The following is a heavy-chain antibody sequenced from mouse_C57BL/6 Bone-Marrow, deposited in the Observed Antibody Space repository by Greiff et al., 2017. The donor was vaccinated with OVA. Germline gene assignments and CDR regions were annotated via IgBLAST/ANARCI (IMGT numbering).Heavy chain of an antibody. V-gene: IGHV6-3*01. J-gene: IGHJ2*01. CDR1: GFTFSNYW. Sequence: DVKLEESGGGLVQPGGSMKLSCVASGFTFSNYWMNWVRQSPEKGLEWVAQIRLKSDNYATHYAESVKGRFTISRDDSKSSVYLQMNNLRAEDTGIYYCTGQYYFDYWGQGTTLTVSS. CDR2: IRLKSDNYAT. CDR3: TGQYYFDY.